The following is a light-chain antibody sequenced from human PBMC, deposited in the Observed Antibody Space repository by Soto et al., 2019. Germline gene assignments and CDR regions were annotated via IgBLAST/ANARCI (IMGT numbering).Light chain of an antibody. CDR2: WAS. V-gene: IGKV4-1*01. CDR3: QQYYTTPLT. J-gene: IGKJ2*01. CDR1: RSVLYNSNNKNY. Sequence: DIVMTQSPDSLAVSLGETATINCKSSRSVLYNSNNKNYFAWFQQKPGQPPRLLLYWASTRESGVPDRFSGSGSGTDFTLTISSLQAEDVAVYYCQQYYTTPLTFGRGTKLEIK.